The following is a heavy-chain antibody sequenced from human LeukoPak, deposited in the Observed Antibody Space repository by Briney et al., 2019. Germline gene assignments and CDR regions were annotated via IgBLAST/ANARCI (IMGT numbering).Heavy chain of an antibody. D-gene: IGHD2-2*01. CDR1: GYSFTSYW. CDR3: ARRDRYCSSTSCYPDAFEI. J-gene: IGHJ3*02. V-gene: IGHV5-51*01. Sequence: GDSLNIPCKVSGYSFTSYWIVGVRHMPGKGLECLGIIYPGDYVIRYSPDFQGQVTLSADKYISTAYLQWSSLKASDTTMYYCARRDRYCSSTSCYPDAFEIWGQGTMVTVSS. CDR2: IYPGDYVI.